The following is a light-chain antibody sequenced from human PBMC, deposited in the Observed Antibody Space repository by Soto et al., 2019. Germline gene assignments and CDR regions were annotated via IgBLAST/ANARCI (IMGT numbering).Light chain of an antibody. V-gene: IGKV1-27*01. CDR2: AAS. J-gene: IGKJ1*01. CDR1: QGISNY. CDR3: QKYNSAPWT. Sequence: DIQMTQSPSSLSASVGDRVTITCRASQGISNYLAWYQQTPGKVPKLLIYAASTLQSGVPSRFSGSGSGTDFTLTINSLQPEDVATYYCQKYNSAPWTFGKGNKVEIK.